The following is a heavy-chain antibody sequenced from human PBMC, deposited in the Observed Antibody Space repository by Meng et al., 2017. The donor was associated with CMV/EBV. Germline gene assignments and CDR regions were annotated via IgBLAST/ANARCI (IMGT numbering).Heavy chain of an antibody. D-gene: IGHD6-6*01. Sequence: GSLRLSCTVSGGSISSSYWGWTRQPPGKGLEWIGYTYYSGSTNYNPSLKSRVTISVGTSKNQFSLKLSSVTAADTAVYYCASSSSPGGMDVWGQGTTVTVSS. CDR1: GGSISSSY. CDR3: ASSSSPGGMDV. CDR2: TYYSGST. J-gene: IGHJ6*02. V-gene: IGHV4-59*01.